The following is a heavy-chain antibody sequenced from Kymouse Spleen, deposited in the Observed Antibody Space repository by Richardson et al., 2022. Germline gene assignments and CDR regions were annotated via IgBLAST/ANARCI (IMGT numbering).Heavy chain of an antibody. Sequence: QVQLVESGGGVVQPGRSLRLSCAASGFTFSSYGMHWVRQAPGKGLEWVAVISYDGSNKYYADSVKGRFTISRDNSKNTLYLQMNSLRAEDTAVYYCAKDRAYCGGDCYSYYYYYYGMDVWGQGTTVTVSS. V-gene: IGHV3-30*18. J-gene: IGHJ6*02. CDR2: ISYDGSNK. CDR1: GFTFSSYG. CDR3: AKDRAYCGGDCYSYYYYYYGMDV. D-gene: IGHD2-21*02.